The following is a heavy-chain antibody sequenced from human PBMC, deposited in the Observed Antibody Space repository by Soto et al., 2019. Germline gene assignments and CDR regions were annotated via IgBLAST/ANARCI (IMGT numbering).Heavy chain of an antibody. Sequence: ETLSLTCAVYGGSFSGYYWSWIRQPPGKGLEWIGEINHSGSTNYNPSLKSRVTISVDTSKNQFSLKLSSVTAADTAVYYCARGRDGPYYFDYWGQGTLVTVSS. CDR1: GGSFSGYY. CDR2: INHSGST. CDR3: ARGRDGPYYFDY. V-gene: IGHV4-34*01. J-gene: IGHJ4*02.